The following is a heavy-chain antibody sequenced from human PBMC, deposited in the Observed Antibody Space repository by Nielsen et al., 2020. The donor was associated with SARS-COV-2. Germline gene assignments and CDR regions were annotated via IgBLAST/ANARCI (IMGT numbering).Heavy chain of an antibody. J-gene: IGHJ6*03. V-gene: IGHV4-31*03. Sequence: SETLSLTCTVSGGSISSGGYYWSWIRQHPGKGLEWIGYIYYSGSTYYNPSLKSRVTISVDTSKNQFSLKLSSVTAADTAVYYCARGRASIVVVPAARGVAKPYYYMDVWGKGTTVTVSS. CDR3: ARGRASIVVVPAARGVAKPYYYMDV. D-gene: IGHD2-2*01. CDR1: GGSISSGGYY. CDR2: IYYSGST.